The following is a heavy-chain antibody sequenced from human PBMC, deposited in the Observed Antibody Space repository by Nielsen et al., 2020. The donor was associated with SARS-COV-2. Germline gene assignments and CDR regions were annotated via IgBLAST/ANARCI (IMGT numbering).Heavy chain of an antibody. D-gene: IGHD4-17*01. CDR1: GYTFTTYG. CDR2: ISSYNGNT. CDR3: AREYGEGVDY. V-gene: IGHV1-18*01. J-gene: IGHJ4*02. Sequence: ASVKVSCKASGYTFTTYGITWVRQAPGQGLEWMGRISSYNGNTNYAQKLQGRVTMTTDTSTTTAYMELRSLRSDDTAVYYCAREYGEGVDYWGQGTLVTVSS.